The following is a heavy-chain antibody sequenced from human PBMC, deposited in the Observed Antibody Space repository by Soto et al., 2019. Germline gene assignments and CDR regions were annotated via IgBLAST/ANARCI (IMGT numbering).Heavy chain of an antibody. CDR2: ISYRGST. J-gene: IGHJ4*02. D-gene: IGHD6-13*01. CDR3: VRHDTDLGAAGPYRYFDA. Sequence: SDTLSLTCTVSGGSFTISHYYWGWIRQPPGKGLEWIGSISYRGSTDYKSSLKSRVTLSVDTSKNQFSLKLNSLAAADTAVYYCVRHDTDLGAAGPYRYFDAWGQGALVTVSS. CDR1: GGSFTISHYY. V-gene: IGHV4-39*01.